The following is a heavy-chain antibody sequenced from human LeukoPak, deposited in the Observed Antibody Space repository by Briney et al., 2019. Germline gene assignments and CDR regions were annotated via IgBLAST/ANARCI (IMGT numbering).Heavy chain of an antibody. CDR2: INHDGSEK. D-gene: IGHD2-15*01. Sequence: GGSLRLSCAASGFSFNIYWMSWVRQAPGKGLEWEANINHDGSEKYYVDSVKGRFTISRDNAENSLYLQMNSPRAEDTAVYYCARDLGGPDYWGQGTLVTVSS. J-gene: IGHJ4*02. CDR1: GFSFNIYW. V-gene: IGHV3-7*03. CDR3: ARDLGGPDY.